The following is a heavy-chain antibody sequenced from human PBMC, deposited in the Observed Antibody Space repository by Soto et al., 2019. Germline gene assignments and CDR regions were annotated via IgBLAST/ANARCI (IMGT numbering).Heavy chain of an antibody. V-gene: IGHV3-30-3*01. D-gene: IGHD4-17*01. CDR1: GFTLSGHA. J-gene: IGHJ5*02. CDR2: ISYDGSTK. Sequence: PGGSLRLSCAACGFTLSGHAMNWVRQSQGKGLEWVAIISYDGSTKYYADSGKGRFTISRDNSKNTVYLQLNSLTVEDTAVYYCARAQSSTVVTSTHFDPWGQGTLVTVSS. CDR3: ARAQSSTVVTSTHFDP.